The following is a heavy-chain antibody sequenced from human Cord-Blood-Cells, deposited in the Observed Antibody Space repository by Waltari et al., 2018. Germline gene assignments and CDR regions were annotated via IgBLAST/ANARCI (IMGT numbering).Heavy chain of an antibody. J-gene: IGHJ1*01. V-gene: IGHV3-74*01. Sequence: EVQLVESGGGLVQPVGSLRLSCAASGLHFRSYWLHRVRQAQGKGLVGVSRINSDGSSTSYADSGKGRFTNSRDNAKNQLYLQMNILRTDDTAVYDCARYYGDYAEYFQHWGQGTLGTVSS. CDR2: INSDGSST. CDR3: ARYYGDYAEYFQH. CDR1: GLHFRSYW. D-gene: IGHD4-17*01.